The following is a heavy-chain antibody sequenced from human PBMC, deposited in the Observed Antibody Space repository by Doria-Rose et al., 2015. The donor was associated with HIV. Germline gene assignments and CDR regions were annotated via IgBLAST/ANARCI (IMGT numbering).Heavy chain of an antibody. CDR1: GVSLSSPGMG. J-gene: IGHJ4*02. CDR2: IFSDDES. CDR3: ARIKSSRWYHKYYFDF. V-gene: IGHV2-26*01. Sequence: QELGPVLVKPTETLTLTCTVSGVSLSSPGMGVSWIRQPPGKALEWLANIFSDDESAYKTSLKSRLTISRGTSKRQVVLTMTDMDPVDTATYYCARIKSSRWYHKYYFDFWGQGTLVIVSA. D-gene: IGHD6-13*01.